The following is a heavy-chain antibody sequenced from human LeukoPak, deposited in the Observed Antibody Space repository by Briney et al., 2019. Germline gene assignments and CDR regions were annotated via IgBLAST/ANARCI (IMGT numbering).Heavy chain of an antibody. Sequence: PGGSLRLSCAASGFTFSGHYMDWVRQAPGKGLEWVGRSREKGNSYTTEYAECVKGRFTISRDDSKNSLYMQMNSLKTEDTAVYYCAREYSSGWDWGQGTLVTVSS. CDR2: SREKGNSYTT. D-gene: IGHD6-19*01. J-gene: IGHJ4*02. V-gene: IGHV3-72*01. CDR1: GFTFSGHY. CDR3: AREYSSGWD.